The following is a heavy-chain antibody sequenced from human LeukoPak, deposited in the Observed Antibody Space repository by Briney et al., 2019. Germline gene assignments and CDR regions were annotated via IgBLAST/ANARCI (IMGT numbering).Heavy chain of an antibody. V-gene: IGHV4-38-2*02. CDR2: IYHSGST. Sequence: PSETLSLTCTVSGYSISSGYYWGWIRQPPGKGLGWIGIIYHSGSTYYNPSLKSRVTISVDTSKNQFSLKLSSVTAADTAVYYCARTLDCSGGSCYFFDYWGQGTLVTVSS. J-gene: IGHJ4*02. CDR1: GYSISSGYY. D-gene: IGHD2-15*01. CDR3: ARTLDCSGGSCYFFDY.